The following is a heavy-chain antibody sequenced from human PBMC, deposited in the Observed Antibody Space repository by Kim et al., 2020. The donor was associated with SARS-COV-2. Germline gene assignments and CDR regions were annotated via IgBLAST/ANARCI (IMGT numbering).Heavy chain of an antibody. Sequence: GSTNYTPSLNSRVAISLDTSRNQFSAKLTSVTSADTAVYYCARSNWNPGDFWGQGTLVTVSS. D-gene: IGHD1-1*01. J-gene: IGHJ4*02. CDR2: GST. CDR3: ARSNWNPGDF. V-gene: IGHV4-30-2*04.